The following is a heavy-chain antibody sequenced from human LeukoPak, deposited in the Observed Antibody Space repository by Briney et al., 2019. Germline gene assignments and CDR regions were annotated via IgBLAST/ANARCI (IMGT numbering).Heavy chain of an antibody. CDR1: GYTFTSYY. CDR2: INPSGGST. CDR3: ARGANDGDYYGSGSLYY. D-gene: IGHD3-10*01. V-gene: IGHV1-46*01. J-gene: IGHJ4*02. Sequence: ASVKVSCKASGYTFTSYYMHWVRQAPGQGLEWMGIINPSGGSTSYAQKFQGRVTMTRDTSTSTVYMELSSLRSEDTAVYYCARGANDGDYYGSGSLYYWGQGTLVTVSS.